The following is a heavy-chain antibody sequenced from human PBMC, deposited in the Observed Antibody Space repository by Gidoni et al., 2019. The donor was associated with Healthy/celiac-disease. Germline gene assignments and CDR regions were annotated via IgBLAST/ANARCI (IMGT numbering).Heavy chain of an antibody. Sequence: EVQLVESGGGLVKPGGSLILSCAASGFTFSSYSMNWVRQAPGKGLEWVSSISSSSSYIYYADSVKGRFTISRDNAKNSLYLQMNSLRAEDTAVYYCAREHRGNYNHFDYWGQGTLVTVSS. CDR3: AREHRGNYNHFDY. CDR1: GFTFSSYS. J-gene: IGHJ4*02. CDR2: ISSSSSYI. D-gene: IGHD1-7*01. V-gene: IGHV3-21*01.